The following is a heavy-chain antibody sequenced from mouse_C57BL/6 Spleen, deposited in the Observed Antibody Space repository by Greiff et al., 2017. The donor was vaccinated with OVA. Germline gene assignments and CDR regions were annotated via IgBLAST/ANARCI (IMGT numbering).Heavy chain of an antibody. CDR2: ISSGSSTI. CDR1: GFTFSDYG. CDR3: ARTDSWYFDV. V-gene: IGHV5-17*01. J-gene: IGHJ1*03. Sequence: EVQLVESGGGLVKPGGSLKLSCAASGFTFSDYGMHWVRQAPETGLEWVAYISSGSSTIYYADTVKGRFTISRDNAKNTLFLQMTSLRSEDTAMYYCARTDSWYFDVWGTGTTVTVSS.